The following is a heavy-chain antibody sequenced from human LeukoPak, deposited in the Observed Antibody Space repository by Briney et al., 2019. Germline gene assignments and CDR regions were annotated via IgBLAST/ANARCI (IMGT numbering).Heavy chain of an antibody. Sequence: SETLSLTCTVSGGSISSYYWNWIRQPPGKGLQWIGYISYSGSTNYNPSLQSRVTTSVDTSKNQFSLKLSSVTAADTAMYYCARGGAVAGTRRLFDYWGQGTLVTVSS. D-gene: IGHD6-19*01. V-gene: IGHV4-59*01. J-gene: IGHJ4*02. CDR3: ARGGAVAGTRRLFDY. CDR2: ISYSGST. CDR1: GGSISSYY.